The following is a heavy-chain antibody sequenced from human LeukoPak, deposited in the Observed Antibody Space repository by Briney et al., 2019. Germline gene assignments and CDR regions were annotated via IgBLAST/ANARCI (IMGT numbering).Heavy chain of an antibody. Sequence: GSVKVSCKASGYTFTNYGITWVRQAPGQGLKWMGWISRYNGNTKYAQKVQGRVTMTTDTSTSTAYMELRSLISDDTAVYYCARGGSSGPEGWFDPWAQGTLVTVSS. CDR1: GYTFTNYG. CDR2: ISRYNGNT. CDR3: ARGGSSGPEGWFDP. D-gene: IGHD6-25*01. J-gene: IGHJ5*02. V-gene: IGHV1-18*01.